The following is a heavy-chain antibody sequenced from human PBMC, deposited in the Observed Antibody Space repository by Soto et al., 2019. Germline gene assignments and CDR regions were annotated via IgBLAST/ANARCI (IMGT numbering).Heavy chain of an antibody. CDR1: GGSINNYY. V-gene: IGHV4-59*08. Sequence: SETLSLTCTVSGGSINNYYWSWMRQPPGKGLEWVGYVYYSGSTQYNPSLKSRVTISVDTPRNQFSLKLSSVTAADTAVYYCARGRGITIFSEIDPWGQGTLVTVSS. D-gene: IGHD3-9*01. CDR3: ARGRGITIFSEIDP. J-gene: IGHJ5*02. CDR2: VYYSGST.